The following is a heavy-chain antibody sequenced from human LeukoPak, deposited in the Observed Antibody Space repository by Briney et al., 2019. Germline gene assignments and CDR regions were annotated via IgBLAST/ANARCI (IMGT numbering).Heavy chain of an antibody. V-gene: IGHV4-61*02. CDR1: GGSISSGSYY. Sequence: SETLSLTCTVSGGSISSGSYYWSWIRQPAGKGLEWIGRIYTSGSTNYNPSLKSRVTISVNTSKNQFSLKLSSVTAADTAVYYCAREGARYSGYDSWGQGTLVTVSS. CDR2: IYTSGST. D-gene: IGHD5-12*01. J-gene: IGHJ4*02. CDR3: AREGARYSGYDS.